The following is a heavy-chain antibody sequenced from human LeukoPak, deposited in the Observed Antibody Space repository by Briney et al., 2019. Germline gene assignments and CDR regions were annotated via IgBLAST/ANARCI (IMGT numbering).Heavy chain of an antibody. CDR1: GFTFSSHA. CDR3: AKQCLVGN. J-gene: IGHJ4*02. D-gene: IGHD6-19*01. CDR2: LSESGETT. Sequence: GGSLRLSCAASGFTFSSHAMNWVRQAPGKGLEWVSSLSESGETTDYADSVKGRFTISRDNSNNTLYLQMNSLRAEDTAVYDCAKQCLVGNWGQGTLVTVSS. V-gene: IGHV3-23*01.